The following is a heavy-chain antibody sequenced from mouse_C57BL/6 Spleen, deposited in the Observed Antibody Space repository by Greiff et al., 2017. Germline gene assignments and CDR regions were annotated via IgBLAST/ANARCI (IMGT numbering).Heavy chain of an antibody. CDR3: ASSDGSSYGGYFDV. D-gene: IGHD1-1*01. J-gene: IGHJ1*03. V-gene: IGHV14-2*01. CDR1: GFNFTDYY. CDR2: IDPEDGDT. Sequence: VQLQQSGAELVKPGASVKLSCTASGFNFTDYYMHWVKQRPEQGLEWIGRIDPEDGDTKYAPKFQGKATITADTSSNTAYLQLSSLTSEDTAVYYYASSDGSSYGGYFDVWGTGTTVTVSS.